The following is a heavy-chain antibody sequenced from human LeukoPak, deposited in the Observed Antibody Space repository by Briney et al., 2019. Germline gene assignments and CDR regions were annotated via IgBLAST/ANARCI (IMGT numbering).Heavy chain of an antibody. D-gene: IGHD6-19*01. Sequence: GGSLRLCCAASGFTVSSNYMSWVRQAPGKGLEWVSVIYSGGSTYYADSVKGRFTISRDNSKNTLYLQMNSLRAEDTAIYYCTRAQWRTYSYYYMDVWGKGTTVTVSS. CDR3: TRAQWRTYSYYYMDV. V-gene: IGHV3-53*01. J-gene: IGHJ6*03. CDR1: GFTVSSNY. CDR2: IYSGGST.